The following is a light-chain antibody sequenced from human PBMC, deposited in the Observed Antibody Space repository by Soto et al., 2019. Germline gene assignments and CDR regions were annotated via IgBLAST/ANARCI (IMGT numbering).Light chain of an antibody. CDR2: AAS. CDR3: QQTFTTPRT. CDR1: QIISTY. Sequence: DIQMTQSPSSLSAAVGDRVTITFRPSQIISTYLNWYQQKPGRAPNLLIYAASSLQSGVPSRFSGSGSETDFTLTINSLQHEDFASYYCQQTFTTPRTFGQGTKVDIK. V-gene: IGKV1-39*01. J-gene: IGKJ2*01.